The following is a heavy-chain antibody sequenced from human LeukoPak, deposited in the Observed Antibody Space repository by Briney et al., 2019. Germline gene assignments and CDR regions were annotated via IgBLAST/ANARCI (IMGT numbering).Heavy chain of an antibody. D-gene: IGHD3-16*02. CDR2: IYHSGST. CDR1: GGSISSSNW. J-gene: IGHJ4*02. V-gene: IGHV4-4*02. CDR3: ARSPYDYVWGSYRLPFDY. Sequence: PSGTLSLTCAVSGGSISSSNWWSWVRQPPGKGLEWIGEIYHSGSTNYNPSLKSRVTISVDKSKNQFSLKLSSVTAADTAVNYCARSPYDYVWGSYRLPFDYWGQGTLVTVSS.